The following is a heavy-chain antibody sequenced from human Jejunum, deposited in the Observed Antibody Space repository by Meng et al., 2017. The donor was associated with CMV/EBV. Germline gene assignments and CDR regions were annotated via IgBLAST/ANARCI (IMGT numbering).Heavy chain of an antibody. CDR2: ITSSSTTI. CDR1: FSIYS. J-gene: IGHJ4*02. V-gene: IGHV3-48*04. CDR3: AREGCTSTTCYPLSDVYL. Sequence: FSIYSMNWVRQAPGKGLEWISYITSSSTTIYYADSVKGRFTTSRDNAKNSLYLQMNSLRAEDTAVYYCAREGCTSTTCYPLSDVYLWGQGTLVTVSS. D-gene: IGHD2-2*01.